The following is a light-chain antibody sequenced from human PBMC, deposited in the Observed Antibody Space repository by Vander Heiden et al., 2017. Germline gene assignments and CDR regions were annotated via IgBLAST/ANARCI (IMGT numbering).Light chain of an antibody. V-gene: IGLV1-44*01. CDR1: SSNIGSNT. CDR3: AAWDDSLNGYV. Sequence: QSVLTQPPSASGTPGQRVTISCSGSSSNIGSNTVNGYQQLPGTAPKLLIYSNNQRPSGVPDRVSGSKSGTSASLAISGLQSEDEADYYCAAWDDSLNGYVFGTGTKVTVL. J-gene: IGLJ1*01. CDR2: SNN.